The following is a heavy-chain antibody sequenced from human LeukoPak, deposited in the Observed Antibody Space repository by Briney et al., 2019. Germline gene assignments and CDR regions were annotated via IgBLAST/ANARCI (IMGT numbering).Heavy chain of an antibody. J-gene: IGHJ3*02. CDR1: GGTFSSYA. D-gene: IGHD5-18*01. CDR3: ASVSGYSYGQNAFDI. V-gene: IGHV1-69*04. Sequence: SVKVSCKASGGTFSSYAISWVRQAPGQGLEWMGRIIPILGIANYAQKFQGRVTITADKSTSTAYMELSSLRSEDTAVYYCASVSGYSYGQNAFDIWGQGTMVTVSS. CDR2: IIPILGIA.